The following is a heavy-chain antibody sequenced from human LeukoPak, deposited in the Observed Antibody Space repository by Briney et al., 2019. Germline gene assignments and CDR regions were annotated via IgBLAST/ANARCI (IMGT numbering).Heavy chain of an antibody. D-gene: IGHD2-8*02. V-gene: IGHV3-30*03. J-gene: IGHJ4*02. CDR1: RLTISNCG. CDR3: VGEGCTDSIYYFDY. Sequence: GGSLRLSCAASRLTISNCGMHWVRQAPGKGLEWVAFTSYDGDDAYYADSVKGRFTISRDNLKNTLYLQMNSVRAEDTAVYYCVGEGCTDSIYYFDYWGQGTLVTVSS. CDR2: TSYDGDDA.